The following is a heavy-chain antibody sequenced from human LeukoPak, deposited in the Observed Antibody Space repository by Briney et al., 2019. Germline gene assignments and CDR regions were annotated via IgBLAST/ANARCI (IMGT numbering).Heavy chain of an antibody. CDR1: GFTFSSYW. Sequence: PGGSLRLSCAAAGFTFSSYWMSWVRQAPGKGLEWVANIKQDGSEKYYVDSVKGRFTISRDNAKNSLYLQMNSLRAEDTAVYYCARVGGNYYYYYMDVWGKGTTVTVSS. J-gene: IGHJ6*03. CDR3: ARVGGNYYYYYMDV. CDR2: IKQDGSEK. D-gene: IGHD3-10*01. V-gene: IGHV3-7*01.